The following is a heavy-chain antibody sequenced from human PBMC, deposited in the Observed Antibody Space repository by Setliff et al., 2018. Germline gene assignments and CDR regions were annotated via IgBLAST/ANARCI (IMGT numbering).Heavy chain of an antibody. D-gene: IGHD3-10*01. CDR2: INYRGNT. CDR1: GGPISSSNYY. Sequence: SETLSLTCTVSGGPISSSNYYWGWIRQPPGKGLEWIGSINYRGNTHDNPSLKSRVTISVDTSKNQFSLKLSSVTAADTAVYYCARAGTPGYFDYWGQGTLVTVSS. CDR3: ARAGTPGYFDY. J-gene: IGHJ4*02. V-gene: IGHV4-39*07.